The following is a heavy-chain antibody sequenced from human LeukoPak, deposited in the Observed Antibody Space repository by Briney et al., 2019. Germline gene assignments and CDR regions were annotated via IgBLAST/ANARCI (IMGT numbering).Heavy chain of an antibody. Sequence: PGGSLRLPCAASGFTFSSSAMSWARQAPGKGLEWVSAISNNGGYTYYADSVQGRFTISRDNSKSTLCLQMNSLRAEDTAVYYCAKQLGYCSDGSCYFPYWGQGTLVTVSS. D-gene: IGHD2-15*01. CDR1: GFTFSSSA. CDR2: ISNNGGYT. J-gene: IGHJ4*02. V-gene: IGHV3-23*01. CDR3: AKQLGYCSDGSCYFPY.